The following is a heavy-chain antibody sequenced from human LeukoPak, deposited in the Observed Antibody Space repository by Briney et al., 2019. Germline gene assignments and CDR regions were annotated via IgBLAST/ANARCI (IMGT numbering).Heavy chain of an antibody. CDR2: IYYSGST. V-gene: IGHV4-61*08. D-gene: IGHD2-21*02. CDR1: GGSISSGGYY. CDR3: ARSGSKVMTAINF. Sequence: SETLSLTCTVSGGSISSGGYYWSWIRQPPGKGLEWIGYIYYSGSTNYNPSLKSRVTISVDTSNNQFSLKLSSVTAADTAVYYCARSGSKVMTAINFWGQGTLVTVSS. J-gene: IGHJ4*02.